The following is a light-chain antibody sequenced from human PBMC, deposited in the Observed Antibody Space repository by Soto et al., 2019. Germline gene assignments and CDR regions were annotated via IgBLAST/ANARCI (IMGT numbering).Light chain of an antibody. CDR1: NSNIGSNI. V-gene: IGLV1-44*01. J-gene: IGLJ1*01. CDR2: YDN. CDR3: ASWNASLTGYV. Sequence: QSVLTQPPSTSGTPGQRVTISCSGSNSNIGSNIVNWYQQLPGTATNLLIYYDNQQPSGGPDRISGSNSGTSASLASSGRQADDEADYYHASWNASLTGYVFGTGTKVTVL.